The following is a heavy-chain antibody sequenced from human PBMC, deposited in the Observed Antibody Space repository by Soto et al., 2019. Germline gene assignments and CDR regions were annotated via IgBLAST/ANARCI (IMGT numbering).Heavy chain of an antibody. J-gene: IGHJ6*02. CDR2: ISGSGGST. Sequence: GGSLRLSCAASGFTFSSYAMSWVRQAPGKGLEWVSAISGSGGSTYYADSVKGRFTISRDNSKNTLYLQMNSLRAEDTAVDYCAKDAIRMNYYYGMDVWGQGTTVTVSS. V-gene: IGHV3-23*01. CDR3: AKDAIRMNYYYGMDV. CDR1: GFTFSSYA. D-gene: IGHD2-15*01.